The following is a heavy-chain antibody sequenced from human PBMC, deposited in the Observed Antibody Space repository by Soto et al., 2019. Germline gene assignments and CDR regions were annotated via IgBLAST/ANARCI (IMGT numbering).Heavy chain of an antibody. CDR3: AKALGYCSSTSCYRIDY. D-gene: IGHD2-2*01. CDR2: ISGSGGST. V-gene: IGHV3-23*01. CDR1: GFTFSSYA. Sequence: GGSMRLSCAASGFTFSSYAMSWVRQAPGKGLEWVSAISGSGGSTYYADSVKGRFTISRDNSKNTLYLQMNSLRAEDTAVYYCAKALGYCSSTSCYRIDYWGQGTLVTVSS. J-gene: IGHJ4*02.